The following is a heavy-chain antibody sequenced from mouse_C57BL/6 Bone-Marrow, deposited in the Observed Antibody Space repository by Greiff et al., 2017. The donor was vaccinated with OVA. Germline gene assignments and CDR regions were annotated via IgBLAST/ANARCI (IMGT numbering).Heavy chain of an antibody. Sequence: LKESGGGLVQPGGSMKLSCVASGFTFSNYWMNWVRQSPEKGLEWVAQIRLKSDNYATHYAESVKGRFTISRDDSKSSVYLQMNNLRAEDTGIYYCTETGAFAYWGQGTLVTVSA. CDR3: TETGAFAY. J-gene: IGHJ3*01. CDR2: IRLKSDNYAT. CDR1: GFTFSNYW. D-gene: IGHD4-1*01. V-gene: IGHV6-3*01.